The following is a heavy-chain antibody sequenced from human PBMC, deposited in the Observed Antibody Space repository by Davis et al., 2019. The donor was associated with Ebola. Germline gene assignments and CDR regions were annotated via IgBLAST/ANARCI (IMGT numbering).Heavy chain of an antibody. CDR3: ASLYCSGGSCSPNFDY. J-gene: IGHJ4*02. CDR2: ISAYNGNT. V-gene: IGHV1-18*01. CDR1: GYTFRNSA. Sequence: ASVKVSCKASGYTFRNSAISWVRQAPGQGLEWMGWISAYNGNTNYAQKLQGRVTMTTDTSTSTAYMELRSLRSDDTAVYYCASLYCSGGSCSPNFDYWGQGTLVTVSS. D-gene: IGHD2-15*01.